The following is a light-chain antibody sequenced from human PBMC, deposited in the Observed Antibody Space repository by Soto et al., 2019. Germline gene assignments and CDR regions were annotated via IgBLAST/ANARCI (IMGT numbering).Light chain of an antibody. V-gene: IGLV1-40*01. CDR1: SFNIGAGYD. CDR2: GNS. Sequence: QSVLTQSPSVSGAPGQRVTISCTGSSFNIGAGYDVHWYQQLPGTAPKLLIYGNSNRPSGVPDRFSGSKSGTSASLAITGLQAEDEADYYCQSYDSSLSGRVVFGGGTKLTVL. CDR3: QSYDSSLSGRVV. J-gene: IGLJ2*01.